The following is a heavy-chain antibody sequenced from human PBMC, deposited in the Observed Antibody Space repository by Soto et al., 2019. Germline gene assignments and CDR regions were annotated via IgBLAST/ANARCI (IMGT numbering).Heavy chain of an antibody. V-gene: IGHV1-2*02. Sequence: GGSVKVSCKASGYTFTGYYMHLVRQAPGQGLEWMGWINPNSGGTNYAQKFQGRVTMTRDTSISTAYMELSRLRSDDTAVYYCARDPMRTYCSGGSCYSFLFDYWGQGTLVTVSS. CDR3: ARDPMRTYCSGGSCYSFLFDY. J-gene: IGHJ4*02. D-gene: IGHD2-15*01. CDR2: INPNSGGT. CDR1: GYTFTGYY.